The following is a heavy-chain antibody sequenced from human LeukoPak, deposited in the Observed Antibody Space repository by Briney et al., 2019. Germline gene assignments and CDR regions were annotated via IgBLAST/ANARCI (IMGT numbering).Heavy chain of an antibody. Sequence: GGSLRLSCAASGFTFSSFAMNWVRQAPGKGLEWVSVTSGSGSDTYYADSVKGRLTISRDNSKNTLYLQMNSLRAEDTAVYYCAKDLARVRPFDYWGQGTLVTVSS. V-gene: IGHV3-23*01. D-gene: IGHD3-16*01. CDR2: TSGSGSDT. J-gene: IGHJ4*02. CDR1: GFTFSSFA. CDR3: AKDLARVRPFDY.